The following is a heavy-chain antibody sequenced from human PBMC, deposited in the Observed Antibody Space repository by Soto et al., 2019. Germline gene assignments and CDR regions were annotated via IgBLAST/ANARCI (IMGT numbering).Heavy chain of an antibody. CDR3: AGELGTFYSEH. J-gene: IGHJ4*02. CDR2: IDHSGTD. Sequence: QVQLQESGPGLVKPSQTLSLTCTVSAGSIRSGYYYWTWIRQPPGKGLEWIGYIDHSGTDHYTPSLKTRPTTSIEPSNIPFSLQLTSLSAADAAVYYCAGELGTFYSEHWGQGPLVTVCS. D-gene: IGHD7-27*01. CDR1: AGSIRSGYYY. V-gene: IGHV4-30-4*01.